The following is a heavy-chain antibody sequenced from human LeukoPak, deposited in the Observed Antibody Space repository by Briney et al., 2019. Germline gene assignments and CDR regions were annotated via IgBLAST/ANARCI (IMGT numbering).Heavy chain of an antibody. Sequence: ASVKVSCKASGYTFTSYYIHWVRQVPGQGLEWMGWINPNGGGTNYAQKFQGRVTMTRGTSISTAYMELSRLGSDDTAVYYCARDPTLRPCDYWGQGTLVTVSS. CDR2: INPNGGGT. CDR3: ARDPTLRPCDY. D-gene: IGHD3-16*01. J-gene: IGHJ4*02. CDR1: GYTFTSYY. V-gene: IGHV1-2*02.